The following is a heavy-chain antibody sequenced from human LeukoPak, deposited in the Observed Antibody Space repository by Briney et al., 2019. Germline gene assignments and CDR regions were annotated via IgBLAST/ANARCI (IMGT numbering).Heavy chain of an antibody. D-gene: IGHD3-22*01. V-gene: IGHV4-39*01. Sequence: YYSGSTYYNPSLKNRVTISVDTSKNQLSLKLSSVTAADTAVYYCACRYYYDSSGYYPFDCWGQGTLVTVSS. CDR2: YYSGST. J-gene: IGHJ4*02. CDR3: ACRYYYDSSGYYPFDC.